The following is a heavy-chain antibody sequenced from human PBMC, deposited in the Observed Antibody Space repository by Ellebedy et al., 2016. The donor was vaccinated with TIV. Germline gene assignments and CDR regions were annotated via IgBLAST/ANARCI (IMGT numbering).Heavy chain of an antibody. CDR1: GFTFSSYG. J-gene: IGHJ4*02. Sequence: GGSLRLSCAASGFTFSSYGMHWVRQAPGKGLDWVAFISFDRSDKYYAESVKGIFNISRDNSKNTLYLQMNSLRAHYTAVYYCARVYDSYYFYYWGQGTLVTVSS. V-gene: IGHV3-30*03. CDR2: ISFDRSDK. CDR3: ARVYDSYYFYY. D-gene: IGHD5/OR15-5a*01.